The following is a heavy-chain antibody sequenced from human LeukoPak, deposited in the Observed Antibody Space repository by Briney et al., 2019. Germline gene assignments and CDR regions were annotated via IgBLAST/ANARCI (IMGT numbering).Heavy chain of an antibody. Sequence: PSETLSLTCAVYGGSFSGYYWSWIRQPPGKGLEWIGEINHSGSTNYNPSLKSRVTISVDTSKNQFSLKLSSVTAADTAVYYCARGRFFLQNNYYYYGMDVWGQGPRSPSP. J-gene: IGHJ6*02. CDR2: INHSGST. V-gene: IGHV4-34*01. CDR1: GGSFSGYY. D-gene: IGHD3-3*01. CDR3: ARGRFFLQNNYYYYGMDV.